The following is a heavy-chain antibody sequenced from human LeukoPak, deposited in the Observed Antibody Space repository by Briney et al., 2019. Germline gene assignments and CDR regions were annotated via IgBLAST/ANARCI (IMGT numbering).Heavy chain of an antibody. CDR1: GLIFRDHA. CDR3: SRNSGTLTGWPFDI. J-gene: IGHJ3*02. D-gene: IGHD5-12*01. Sequence: GGSLRLSCTASGLIFRDHAMSWFRQAPGKGLEWVGFIRTRAYSETTEHAASVKGRFTISRDDSNDIAYLQMNSLKTEDTAVYYCSRNSGTLTGWPFDIWGQGTMVIVSS. V-gene: IGHV3-49*03. CDR2: IRTRAYSETT.